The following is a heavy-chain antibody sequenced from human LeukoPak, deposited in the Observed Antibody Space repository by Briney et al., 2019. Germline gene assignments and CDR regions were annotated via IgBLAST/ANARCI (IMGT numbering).Heavy chain of an antibody. J-gene: IGHJ2*01. CDR3: AKEYGSDNWFFDL. Sequence: GGSLRLSCAASGFTFSDYAIHWVRQAPGKWLEWVAVISFDGRVKYYGDSVKGRFTISRDNSKDTVYLEMNSLRDEDTAVYYCAKEYGSDNWFFDLWGRGTLVTVSS. D-gene: IGHD2-15*01. CDR2: ISFDGRVK. V-gene: IGHV3-30*04. CDR1: GFTFSDYA.